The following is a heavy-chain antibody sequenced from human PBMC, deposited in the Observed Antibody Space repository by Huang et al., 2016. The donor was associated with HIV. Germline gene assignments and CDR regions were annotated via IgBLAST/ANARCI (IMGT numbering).Heavy chain of an antibody. CDR3: ARSPYGSGTYHGMDV. V-gene: IGHV1-2*02. J-gene: IGHJ6*02. CDR2: INPKSGTT. Sequence: ASVRVSCKTSGDSLTDTYMHWVRQAPGQGPEWMGWINPKSGTTKYAEKFVGRVTMTRDTSTSTVYMEVSRLRRDDTAVFYCARSPYGSGTYHGMDVWGQGTTVTVSS. D-gene: IGHD3-10*01. CDR1: GDSLTDTY.